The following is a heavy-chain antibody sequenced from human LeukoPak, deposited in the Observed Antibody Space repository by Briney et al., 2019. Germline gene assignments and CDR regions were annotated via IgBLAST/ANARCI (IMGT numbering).Heavy chain of an antibody. CDR1: GGSISGDH. V-gene: IGHV4-4*07. J-gene: IGHJ5*02. CDR2: IYTTSGTK. D-gene: IGHD6-25*01. CDR3: ARDQGRRGVPVSSISAGIFNWFDP. Sequence: SETLSLTCAVSGGSISGDHWSWIRQPAGKGLEWIGRIYTTSGTKNYNASLKGRFTMSADTSKNQVSLKLSSVTAADTAVYYCARDQGRRGVPVSSISAGIFNWFDPWGQGTLVTVSS.